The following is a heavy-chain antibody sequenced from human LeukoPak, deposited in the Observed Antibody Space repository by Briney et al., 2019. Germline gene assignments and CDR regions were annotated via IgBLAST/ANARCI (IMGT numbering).Heavy chain of an antibody. CDR1: GYTFTSYY. V-gene: IGHV3-23*01. CDR3: ARRYCTSTSCYNFDY. J-gene: IGHJ4*02. CDR2: ISGSGGSA. D-gene: IGHD2-2*01. Sequence: SCKASGYTFTSYYMHWVRQAPGKGLEWVSSISGSGGSAIYADSVKGRFTISRDNSKNTVRLQMNSLRADDTAVYFCARRYCTSTSCYNFDYWGQGTLVTVSS.